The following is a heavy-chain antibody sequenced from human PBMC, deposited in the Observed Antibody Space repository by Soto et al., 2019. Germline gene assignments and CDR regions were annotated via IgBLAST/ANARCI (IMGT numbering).Heavy chain of an antibody. V-gene: IGHV3-49*03. CDR2: IRSKTYGGTT. Sequence: PGGSLRLSCTTSGFTFGGYAMSWFRQAPGKGLEWIGYIRSKTYGGTTEYAASVKGRFIISRDDSKRVAHLQMNSLESEDTAVYYCARRKYLDYWGQGTLVTVSS. J-gene: IGHJ4*02. CDR1: GFTFGGYA. CDR3: ARRKYLDY.